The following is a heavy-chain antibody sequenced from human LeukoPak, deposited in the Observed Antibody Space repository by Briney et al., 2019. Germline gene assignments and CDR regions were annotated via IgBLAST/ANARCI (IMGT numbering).Heavy chain of an antibody. D-gene: IGHD2-2*01. J-gene: IGHJ4*02. Sequence: PSETLSLTCSVSGGSINSGYWSWIRQPPGKGLEWIGYIHYSGSTNYYPSLKSRVTISIDTSKNQLSLKLSSVTAADTAVYYCAGTSTWLSFGYWGQGTLVTVSS. CDR1: GGSINSGY. CDR3: AGTSTWLSFGY. CDR2: IHYSGST. V-gene: IGHV4-59*08.